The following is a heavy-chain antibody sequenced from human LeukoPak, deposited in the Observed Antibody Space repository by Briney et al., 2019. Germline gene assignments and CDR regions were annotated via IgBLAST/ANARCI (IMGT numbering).Heavy chain of an antibody. CDR1: GFTFSDYW. Sequence: GGSLRLSCTASGFTFSDYWMTWVRQAPGKGPEWVANIKQDGSQRYYVDSVRGRFTISRDNAKNPLFLQMNGLRAEDTAVYYCARRGGSSSRRSPIDYWGQGTLVTVSS. CDR2: IKQDGSQR. CDR3: ARRGGSSSRRSPIDY. V-gene: IGHV3-7*01. J-gene: IGHJ4*02. D-gene: IGHD6-6*01.